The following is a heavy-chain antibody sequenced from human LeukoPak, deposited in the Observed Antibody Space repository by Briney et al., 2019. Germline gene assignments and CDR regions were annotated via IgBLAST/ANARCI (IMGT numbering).Heavy chain of an antibody. CDR2: ISYDGSNK. Sequence: GRSLRLSCAASGLTFSNYGMHWVRQAPGKGLEWVAVISYDGSNKYYADSVKGRFTISRDNSRNTLYLQMNSLRAEDTAVYYCAKAGMATYFEREDYWGQGTLVTVSS. CDR3: AKAGMATYFEREDY. J-gene: IGHJ4*02. V-gene: IGHV3-30*18. CDR1: GLTFSNYG. D-gene: IGHD5-24*01.